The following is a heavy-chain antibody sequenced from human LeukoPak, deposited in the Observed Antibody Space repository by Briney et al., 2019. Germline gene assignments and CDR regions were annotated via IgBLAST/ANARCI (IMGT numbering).Heavy chain of an antibody. V-gene: IGHV1-18*01. CDR2: ISAYNGST. J-gene: IGHJ4*01. D-gene: IGHD3-22*01. CDR1: GYTFTSYG. CDR3: AMDYDSSGYYYPLDY. Sequence: GASVKVSCKASGYTFTSYGISWVRQAPGQGLEWMGWISAYNGSTNYAQKLQGRVTMTTDTSTSTAYMELRSLRSDDTAVYYCAMDYDSSGYYYPLDYWGXGTLVTVSS.